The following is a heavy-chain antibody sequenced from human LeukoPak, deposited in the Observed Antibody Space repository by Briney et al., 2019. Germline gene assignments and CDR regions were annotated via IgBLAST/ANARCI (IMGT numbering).Heavy chain of an antibody. V-gene: IGHV3-23*01. D-gene: IGHD6-13*01. CDR2: ISGSGGST. Sequence: PGGSLRLSCAASGFTFSSYAMSWVRQAPGKGLEWGSAISGSGGSTYYADSVKGRFTISRDNSKNTLYLQMNSLRAEDTAVYYCAKVAWQPYYYYGMDVWGQGTTVTVSS. J-gene: IGHJ6*02. CDR1: GFTFSSYA. CDR3: AKVAWQPYYYYGMDV.